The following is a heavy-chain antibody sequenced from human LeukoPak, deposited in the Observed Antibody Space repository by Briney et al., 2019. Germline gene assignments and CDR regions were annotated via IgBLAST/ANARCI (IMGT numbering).Heavy chain of an antibody. CDR1: GFTFRSHA. V-gene: IGHV3-23*01. CDR2: IYENGGTT. CDR3: AKDFRIGCSAHFDY. D-gene: IGHD6-19*01. J-gene: IGHJ4*02. Sequence: GGSLRLSCVGSGFTFRSHAMSWVRQAPEKGLEFVSGIYENGGTTYYADSVKGRFSISRDNSKNTLYLQMDSLRGEDTAVYYCAKDFRIGCSAHFDYWGQGALVTVSS.